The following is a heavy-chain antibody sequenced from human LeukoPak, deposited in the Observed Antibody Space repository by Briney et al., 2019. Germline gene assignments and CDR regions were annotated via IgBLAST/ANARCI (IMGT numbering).Heavy chain of an antibody. CDR1: GFTFSSYA. J-gene: IGHJ4*02. Sequence: PGGSLRLSCAASGFTFSSYAMHWVRQAPGKGLEYVSAISSNGGSTYYANSVKGRFTISRDNSKNTLYLQMNSLRAEDTAVYYCAKFPPEYSSGWFYFDYWGQGNLVTVSS. D-gene: IGHD6-13*01. CDR3: AKFPPEYSSGWFYFDY. V-gene: IGHV3-64*01. CDR2: ISSNGGST.